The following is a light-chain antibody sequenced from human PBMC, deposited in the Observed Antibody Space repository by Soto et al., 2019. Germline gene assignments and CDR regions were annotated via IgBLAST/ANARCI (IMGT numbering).Light chain of an antibody. V-gene: IGKV1-39*01. CDR1: QNIDSY. J-gene: IGKJ1*01. CDR3: RQSYSSPPT. CDR2: DAS. Sequence: DIQRTQSPPALSASVGDRVTITCRASQNIDSYLNWYQQKPGKAPELLIHDASSLQSGVPSRFSGSGSGTDFTLTISSLQPEDFAVYYCRQSYSSPPTFGQGTKVDIK.